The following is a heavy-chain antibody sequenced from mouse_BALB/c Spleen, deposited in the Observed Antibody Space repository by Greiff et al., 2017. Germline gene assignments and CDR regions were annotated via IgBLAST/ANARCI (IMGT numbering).Heavy chain of an antibody. J-gene: IGHJ2*01. CDR3: ARDWWLRRVYFDY. CDR2: INSNGGST. Sequence: EVKLVESGGGLVQPGGSLKLSCAASGFTFSSYGMSWVRQTPDKRLELVATINSNGGSTYYPDSVKGRFTISRDNAKNTLYLQMSSLKSEDTAMYYCARDWWLRRVYFDYWGQGTTLTVSS. CDR1: GFTFSSYG. V-gene: IGHV5-6-3*01. D-gene: IGHD2-2*01.